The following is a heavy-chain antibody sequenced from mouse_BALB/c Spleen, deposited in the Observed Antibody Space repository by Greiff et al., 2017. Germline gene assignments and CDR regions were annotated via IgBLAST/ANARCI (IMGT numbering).Heavy chain of an antibody. J-gene: IGHJ3*01. V-gene: IGHV5-6*01. CDR3: ARHGGYGSSAWFAY. Sequence: EVQLVESGGDLVKPGGSLKLSCAASGFTFSSYGMSWVRQTPDKRLEWVATISSGGSYTYYPDSVKGRFTISRDNAKNTLYLQMSSLKSEDTAMYYCARHGGYGSSAWFAYWGQGTLVTVSA. D-gene: IGHD1-1*01. CDR2: ISSGGSYT. CDR1: GFTFSSYG.